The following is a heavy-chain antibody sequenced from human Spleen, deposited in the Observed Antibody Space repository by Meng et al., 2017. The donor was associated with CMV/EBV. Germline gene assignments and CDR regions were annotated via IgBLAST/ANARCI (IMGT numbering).Heavy chain of an antibody. Sequence: GGYYWSWIRQHPGKGLEWIGYMYYTGSTNYNPSLKSRVSISVDTSKNQFSLKLSSVTVADTAVYYCARTRYYYDNSGYSVPTTFDYWGQGTLVTVSS. CDR1: GGYY. J-gene: IGHJ4*02. D-gene: IGHD3-22*01. CDR3: ARTRYYYDNSGYSVPTTFDY. V-gene: IGHV4-31*02. CDR2: MYYTGST.